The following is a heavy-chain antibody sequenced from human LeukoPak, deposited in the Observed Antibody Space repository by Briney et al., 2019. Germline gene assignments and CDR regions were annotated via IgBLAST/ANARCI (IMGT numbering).Heavy chain of an antibody. Sequence: TLSLTCTVSGGSISSYYWSWIRQPPGKALEWLARIDWDDDKYYSTSLKTRLTISKDTSKNQVVLTMTKMDPVDTATYYCARSTGYSSSRSDYWGQGTLVTVSS. CDR1: GGSISSYYW. V-gene: IGHV2-70*11. J-gene: IGHJ4*02. D-gene: IGHD6-13*01. CDR2: IDWDDDK. CDR3: ARSTGYSSSRSDY.